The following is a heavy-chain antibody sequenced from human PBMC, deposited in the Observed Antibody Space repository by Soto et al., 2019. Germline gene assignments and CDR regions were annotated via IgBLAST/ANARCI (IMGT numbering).Heavy chain of an antibody. CDR1: GYTLTELS. J-gene: IGHJ5*02. CDR2: FDPEDGET. CDR3: AHRIYCSTNSCPENWYDP. V-gene: IGHV1-24*01. Sequence: ASVKVSCKVSGYTLTELSMHWVRQAPGKGLEWMGGFDPEDGETIYAQKFQGRVAMTEDTSTDTAYMDPVDTAAYYCAHRIYCSTNSCPENWYDPWGQGTLVTVSS. D-gene: IGHD2-2*01.